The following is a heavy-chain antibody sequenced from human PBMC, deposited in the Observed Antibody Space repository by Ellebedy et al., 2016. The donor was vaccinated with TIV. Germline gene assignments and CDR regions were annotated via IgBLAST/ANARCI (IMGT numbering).Heavy chain of an antibody. CDR2: INPNSGGT. CDR1: GYSFTGHY. D-gene: IGHD5-18*01. J-gene: IGHJ4*02. V-gene: IGHV1-2*04. Sequence: AASVKVSCKASGYSFTGHYMHWVRQAPGQGLEWMGWINPNSGGTSYAQKFQGWVTMTRDTSISTAYMELTRLTSDDTAVYYCARGFARGYIYGYGDYWGQGTLVTVSS. CDR3: ARGFARGYIYGYGDY.